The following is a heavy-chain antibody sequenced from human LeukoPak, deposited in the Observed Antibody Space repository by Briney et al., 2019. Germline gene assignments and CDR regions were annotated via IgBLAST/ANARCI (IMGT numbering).Heavy chain of an antibody. Sequence: GGSLRLSCAASGFTFSSYWMNWVRQAPGKGLVWVSRINTDGSSTSYADSVKGRFTISRDNAKNTLYLQMNGLRAEDTAVYYCATWPGAWYGEDYWGQGTLVTVSS. CDR2: INTDGSST. V-gene: IGHV3-74*01. D-gene: IGHD3-10*01. J-gene: IGHJ4*02. CDR1: GFTFSSYW. CDR3: ATWPGAWYGEDY.